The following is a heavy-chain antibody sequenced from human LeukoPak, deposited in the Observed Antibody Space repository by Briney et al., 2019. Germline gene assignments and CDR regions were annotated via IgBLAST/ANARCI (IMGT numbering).Heavy chain of an antibody. J-gene: IGHJ3*02. CDR3: ARHSCSGYSDYESGFDI. CDR1: GGSISSSSFN. Sequence: PSETLSLTCTVSGGSISSSSFNWDWIRQPPGKGLEWIGTIFYSGSTYYNPSLKSRITISVDTSKNQFSLKLSSVTAADTAVYYCARHSCSGYSDYESGFDIWGQGTMVIVSS. D-gene: IGHD5-12*01. V-gene: IGHV4-39*01. CDR2: IFYSGST.